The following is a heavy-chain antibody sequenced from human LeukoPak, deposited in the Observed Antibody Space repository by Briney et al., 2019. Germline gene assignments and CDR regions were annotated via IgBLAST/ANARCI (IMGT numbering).Heavy chain of an antibody. J-gene: IGHJ4*02. CDR3: ARVAYYDSSGYYSPFDY. D-gene: IGHD3-22*01. CDR1: GFTFSNYN. CDR2: ISSSSTYI. V-gene: IGHV3-21*01. Sequence: GGSQRLSCAASGFTFSNYNMNWVRQAPGKGLEWVSSISSSSTYIYYADSVKGRFTISRDNSKNTLYLQMNSLRAEDTAVYYCARVAYYDSSGYYSPFDYWGQGTLVTVSS.